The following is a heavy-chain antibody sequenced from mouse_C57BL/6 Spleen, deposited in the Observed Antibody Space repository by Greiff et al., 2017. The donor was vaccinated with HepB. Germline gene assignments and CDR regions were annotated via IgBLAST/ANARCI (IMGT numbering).Heavy chain of an antibody. J-gene: IGHJ4*01. D-gene: IGHD1-1*01. Sequence: QVQLQQSGAELVKPGASVKISCKASGYAFSSYWMNWVKQRPGKGLEWIGQIYPGDGDTNYKGKFKGKATLTADKSTSTAYMQLNSLTSEDSAVYILARSVVPHYGSNNYYTMDYWGQGTSVTVSS. CDR2: IYPGDGDT. V-gene: IGHV1-80*01. CDR1: GYAFSSYW. CDR3: ARSVVPHYGSNNYYTMDY.